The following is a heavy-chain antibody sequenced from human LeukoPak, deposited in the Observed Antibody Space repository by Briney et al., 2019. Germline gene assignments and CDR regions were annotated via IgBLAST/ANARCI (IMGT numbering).Heavy chain of an antibody. CDR1: GYTFTSYY. Sequence: ASVKVSCKASGYTFTSYYMHWVRQAPGQGLEWMGIINPSGGSTSYAQKFQGRVTMTRDTSTSTVYMELSSLRSEDTAVYYCARDWETGRDFDHNGGYYFDYWGQGTLVTVSS. V-gene: IGHV1-46*01. CDR2: INPSGGST. J-gene: IGHJ4*02. CDR3: ARDWETGRDFDHNGGYYFDY. D-gene: IGHD3-16*01.